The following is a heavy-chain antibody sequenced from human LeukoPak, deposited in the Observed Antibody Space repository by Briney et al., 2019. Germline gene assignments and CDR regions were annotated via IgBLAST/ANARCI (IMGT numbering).Heavy chain of an antibody. D-gene: IGHD6-13*01. V-gene: IGHV1-69*04. CDR3: ARDYYSSSWYYYYGMDV. CDR1: RGTFSSYA. Sequence: ASVKVSGKASRGTFSSYAISWVRQAPGQGLEWMGRIIPILGIANYAQKFQGRVTITADKSTSTAYMELSSLRSEDTAVYYCARDYYSSSWYYYYGMDVWGQGTMVTVSS. J-gene: IGHJ6*02. CDR2: IIPILGIA.